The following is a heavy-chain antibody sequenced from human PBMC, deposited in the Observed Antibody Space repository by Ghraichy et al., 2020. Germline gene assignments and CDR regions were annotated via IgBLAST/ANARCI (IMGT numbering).Heavy chain of an antibody. CDR1: GYTFTSYG. D-gene: IGHD2-2*01. J-gene: IGHJ1*01. CDR3: ARTSGPAAILGEAEYFQH. CDR2: ISAYNGNT. V-gene: IGHV1-18*04. Sequence: ASVKVSCKASGYTFTSYGISWVRQAPGQGLEWMGWISAYNGNTNYAQKLQGRVTMTTDTSTSTAYMELRSLRSDDTAVYYCARTSGPAAILGEAEYFQHWGQGTLVTVSS.